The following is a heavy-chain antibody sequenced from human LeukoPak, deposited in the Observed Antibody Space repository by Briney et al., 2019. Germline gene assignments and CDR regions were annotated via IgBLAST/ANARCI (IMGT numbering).Heavy chain of an antibody. J-gene: IGHJ3*02. Sequence: PGGSLRLSCAASGFTFSIYSMNWVRQAPGKGLEWVSYISSSSSTIHYADSVKGRFTISRDKSKNTLYLQMNSLRAEDTALFYCAARWGYNGFDIWGQGTMVAVSS. V-gene: IGHV3-48*01. CDR2: ISSSSSTI. CDR1: GFTFSIYS. D-gene: IGHD5-18*01. CDR3: AARWGYNGFDI.